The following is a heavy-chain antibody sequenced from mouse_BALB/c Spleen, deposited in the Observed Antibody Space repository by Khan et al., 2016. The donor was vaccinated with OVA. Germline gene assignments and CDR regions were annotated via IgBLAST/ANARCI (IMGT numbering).Heavy chain of an antibody. Sequence: EVKLEESGPGLVKPSQSLSLTCTVTGYSITSGYGWNWIRQFPGNKLEWMGYISYSGSTNYNPSLKSRISITRDTSKNQFFLQLNSVTTEDTATYYCARTARIKYWGKGTTRTGSS. J-gene: IGHJ2*01. D-gene: IGHD1-2*01. CDR2: ISYSGST. CDR1: GYSITSGYG. V-gene: IGHV3-2*02. CDR3: ARTARIKY.